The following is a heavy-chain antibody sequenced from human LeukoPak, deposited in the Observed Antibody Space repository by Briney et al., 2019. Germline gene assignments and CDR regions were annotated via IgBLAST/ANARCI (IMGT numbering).Heavy chain of an antibody. D-gene: IGHD2-15*01. CDR2: ISGDGGSI. J-gene: IGHJ1*01. Sequence: PGGSLRLSCAASGFTFDDYAMHWVRQAPGKGLEWVSLISGDGGSIYYADSVKGRFTISRDNSKNSLYLQMNSLRTEDTALYYCAKDPAYCSGGSCYPRYFQHWGQGTLVTVSS. CDR1: GFTFDDYA. V-gene: IGHV3-43*02. CDR3: AKDPAYCSGGSCYPRYFQH.